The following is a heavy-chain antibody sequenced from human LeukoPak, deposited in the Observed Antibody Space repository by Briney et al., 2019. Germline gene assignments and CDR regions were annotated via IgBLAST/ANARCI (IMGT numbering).Heavy chain of an antibody. D-gene: IGHD5-24*01. J-gene: IGHJ4*02. Sequence: GGSLRLSCPASGFTFTNYAMNCVRQAAGEWLEWVAATSGSGGRTYYADFVKGRCIISRHNSKNTVYLQMNRLRADDTAVYYCAKRPLGRRDGYNLVASAPYYFDYWGQGTLVTVSS. CDR1: GFTFTNYA. CDR2: TSGSGGRT. CDR3: AKRPLGRRDGYNLVASAPYYFDY. V-gene: IGHV3-23*01.